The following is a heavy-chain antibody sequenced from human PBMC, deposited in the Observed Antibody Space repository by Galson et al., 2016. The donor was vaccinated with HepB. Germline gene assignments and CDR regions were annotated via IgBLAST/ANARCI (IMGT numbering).Heavy chain of an antibody. D-gene: IGHD3-10*01. CDR2: ISQISHGQST. CDR3: ARGRSRSGSYSDV. J-gene: IGHJ4*02. CDR1: GGSFSGYF. Sequence: DILFPSGSIYGGSFSGYFWSWSREPPGEGVEWTGEISQISHGQSTTYNPPLTSLVTISVDTPNNQFYLQLTSVTAADTAVYYCARGRSRSGSYSDVWGQGTLVTVSS. V-gene: IGHV4-34*01.